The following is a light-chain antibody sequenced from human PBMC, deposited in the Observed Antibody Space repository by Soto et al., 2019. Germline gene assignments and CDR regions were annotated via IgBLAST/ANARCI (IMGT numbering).Light chain of an antibody. CDR3: QSYDSSLSSWV. CDR2: GNS. V-gene: IGLV1-40*01. CDR1: SSNIGAGYA. Sequence: QAVVTQPPSVSGAPGQRVTISCTGSSSNIGAGYAVHWYQQLPGTAPKLLIYGNSNRPSGVPDRFSGSKSGTSASLAITGLQAEDETDYYCQSYDSSLSSWVFGGGTQLAVL. J-gene: IGLJ3*02.